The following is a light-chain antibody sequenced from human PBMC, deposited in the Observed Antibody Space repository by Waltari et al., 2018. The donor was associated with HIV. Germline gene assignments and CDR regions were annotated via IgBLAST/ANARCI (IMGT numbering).Light chain of an antibody. CDR2: DAS. Sequence: DIQLTQSPSSLSASVGDRVTITCQASQDISNYLNWYQQKPGKAPKVLIYDASNLKTGVPSRFSGSGSGTDFTLTISSLQPEDIATYYCQQYDNLPYTFGQGTKLEIK. CDR1: QDISNY. V-gene: IGKV1-33*01. J-gene: IGKJ2*01. CDR3: QQYDNLPYT.